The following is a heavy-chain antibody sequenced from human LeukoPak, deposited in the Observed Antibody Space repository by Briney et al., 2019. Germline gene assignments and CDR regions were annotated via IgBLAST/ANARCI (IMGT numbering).Heavy chain of an antibody. D-gene: IGHD2-2*01. Sequence: GGSLRLSCAASGFTFSSYSMNWVRQAPGKGLEWASSISSSSSYIYYADSVKGRFTISRDNAKNSLYLQMNSLRAEDTAVYYCASGYLSYQLLGVKGSWFDPWGQGTLVTVSS. CDR3: ASGYLSYQLLGVKGSWFDP. CDR1: GFTFSSYS. CDR2: ISSSSSYI. J-gene: IGHJ5*02. V-gene: IGHV3-21*01.